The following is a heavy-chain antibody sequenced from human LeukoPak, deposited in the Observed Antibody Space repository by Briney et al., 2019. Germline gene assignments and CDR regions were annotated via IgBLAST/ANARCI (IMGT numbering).Heavy chain of an antibody. CDR1: GFTFSSYN. Sequence: PGGSLRLSCAASGFTFSSYNMHWVRQAPGKGLEYVSTISSDGGSTYYANSVEGRFTISRDNSKNTLYLQMGSLRSEDMAVYYCARGQRRELLPSYLEYWGQGTLVTVSS. CDR2: ISSDGGST. D-gene: IGHD1-26*01. V-gene: IGHV3-64*01. J-gene: IGHJ4*02. CDR3: ARGQRRELLPSYLEY.